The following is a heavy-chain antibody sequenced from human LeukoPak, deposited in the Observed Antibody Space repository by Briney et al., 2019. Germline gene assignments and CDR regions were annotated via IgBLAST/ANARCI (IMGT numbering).Heavy chain of an antibody. CDR3: ARAWDLYGDYGIDY. D-gene: IGHD4-17*01. Sequence: ASETLSLTCAAYGGSFSGYYWSWIRQPPGKGLEWIGEINHSGSTNYNPSLKSRVTISVDTSKNQFSLKLSSVTAADTAVYYCARAWDLYGDYGIDYWGQGTLVTVSS. V-gene: IGHV4-34*01. J-gene: IGHJ4*02. CDR1: GGSFSGYY. CDR2: INHSGST.